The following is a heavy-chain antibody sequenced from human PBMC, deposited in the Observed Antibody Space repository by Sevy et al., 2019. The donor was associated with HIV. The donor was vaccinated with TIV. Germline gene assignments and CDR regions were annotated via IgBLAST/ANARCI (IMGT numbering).Heavy chain of an antibody. V-gene: IGHV1-58*01. CDR2: IVIGSGVT. CDR1: GFTFSSSA. D-gene: IGHD3-16*01. Sequence: ASVKVSCKASGFTFSSSAVQWVRQARGQRLEWIGWIVIGSGVTDYAPKFQERVTITRDMSTTTVYMDLSSLRSEDTAVYYCSAEDMTTFGGLLRAFDFWGQGTMVTVSS. J-gene: IGHJ3*01. CDR3: SAEDMTTFGGLLRAFDF.